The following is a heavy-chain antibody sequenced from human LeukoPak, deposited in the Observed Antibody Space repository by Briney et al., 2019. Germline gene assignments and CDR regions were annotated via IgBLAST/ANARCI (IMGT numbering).Heavy chain of an antibody. CDR1: GFTFSSYS. J-gene: IGHJ4*02. D-gene: IGHD3-10*01. Sequence: GGSLRLSCAASGFTFSSYSMNWVRQAPGKGLEWVSYISSSSSTIYYADSVKGRFTISRDNAKNSPYLQMNSLRAEDTAVYYCARDLELWFGDYWGQGTLVTVSS. V-gene: IGHV3-48*01. CDR3: ARDLELWFGDY. CDR2: ISSSSSTI.